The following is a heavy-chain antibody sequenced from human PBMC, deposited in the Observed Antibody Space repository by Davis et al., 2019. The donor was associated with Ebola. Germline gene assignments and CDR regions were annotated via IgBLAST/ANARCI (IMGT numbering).Heavy chain of an antibody. J-gene: IGHJ4*02. CDR3: ARAQRSSRWRGYFDY. V-gene: IGHV4-59*01. CDR1: GGSISSYY. CDR2: IYYSGST. D-gene: IGHD6-13*01. Sequence: PSETLSLTCTVSGGSISSYYWSWIRQPPGKGLEWIGYIYYSGSTNYNPSLKSRVTISVDTSKNQFSLKLSSVTAADTAVYYCARAQRSSRWRGYFDYWGQGTLVTVSS.